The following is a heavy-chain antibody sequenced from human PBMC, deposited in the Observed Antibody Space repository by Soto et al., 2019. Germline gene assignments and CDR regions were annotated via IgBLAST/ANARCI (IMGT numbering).Heavy chain of an antibody. V-gene: IGHV1-69*13. J-gene: IGHJ4*02. CDR3: ASGSPSDPSGY. CDR2: IIPIFGTA. CDR1: GGTFSMYA. Sequence: AVKVSCKASGGTFSMYAISGVVQAPGQGLEWMGGIIPIFGTANYAQKFQGRVTITADESTSTAYMELSSLRSEDTAVYYCASGSPSDPSGYWGQGTLVTVSS. D-gene: IGHD3-10*01.